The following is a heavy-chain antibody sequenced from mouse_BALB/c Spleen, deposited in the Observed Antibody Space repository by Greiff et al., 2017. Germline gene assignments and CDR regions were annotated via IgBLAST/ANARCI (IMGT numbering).Heavy chain of an antibody. Sequence: VQVVESGAELVRPGTSVKVSCKASGYAFTNYLIEWVKQRPGQGLEWIGVINPGSGGTNYNEKFKGKATLTADKSSSTAYMQLSSLTSDDSAVYFCARVPHYYGYGYFDYWGQGTTLTVSS. J-gene: IGHJ2*01. CDR2: INPGSGGT. V-gene: IGHV1-54*01. D-gene: IGHD1-2*01. CDR1: GYAFTNYL. CDR3: ARVPHYYGYGYFDY.